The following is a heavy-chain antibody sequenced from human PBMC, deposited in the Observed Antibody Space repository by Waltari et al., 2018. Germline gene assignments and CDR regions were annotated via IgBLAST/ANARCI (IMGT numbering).Heavy chain of an antibody. Sequence: EVQLVQSGAEVKKPGESLKISCKGSGYSFTSYWIGWVRQMPGKGLEWMGIIYPGDSDTRYSPSFQGQVTISADKSISTAYLQWSSLKASDTAMYYCARFRGYSSDGVGWFDPWGQGTLVTVSS. D-gene: IGHD6-19*01. CDR3: ARFRGYSSDGVGWFDP. V-gene: IGHV5-51*01. CDR2: IYPGDSDT. CDR1: GYSFTSYW. J-gene: IGHJ5*02.